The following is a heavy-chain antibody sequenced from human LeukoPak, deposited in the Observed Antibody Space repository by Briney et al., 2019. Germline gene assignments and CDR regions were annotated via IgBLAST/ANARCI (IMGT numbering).Heavy chain of an antibody. CDR1: VFTFDEYA. J-gene: IGHJ4*02. D-gene: IGHD5-18*01. V-gene: IGHV3-9*01. Sequence: GRSLRLSCAASVFTFDEYAMHWVRHAPGKGLEWVSGISWNSGNIGYADSVKGRFTISRDNAKNSLYLQMNSLRAEDTALYYCAKDIEVSGYSYGPGDYWGQGTLVTVSS. CDR3: AKDIEVSGYSYGPGDY. CDR2: ISWNSGNI.